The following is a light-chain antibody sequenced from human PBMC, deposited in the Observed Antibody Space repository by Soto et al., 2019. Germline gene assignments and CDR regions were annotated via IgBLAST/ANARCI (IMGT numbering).Light chain of an antibody. Sequence: QSALTQPASVSGSPGQSITISCTGTSSDVGSYNLVSWYQQHPGKAPKLMIYVAFKRPSGVSNRFSGSKSGNTASLTISGLQAEDEADYYCCSYAVSSTFVFGTGTKVTVL. V-gene: IGLV2-23*01. J-gene: IGLJ1*01. CDR1: SSDVGSYNL. CDR2: VAF. CDR3: CSYAVSSTFV.